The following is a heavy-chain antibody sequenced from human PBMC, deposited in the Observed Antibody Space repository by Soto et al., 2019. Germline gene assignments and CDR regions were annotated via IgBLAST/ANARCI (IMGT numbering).Heavy chain of an antibody. Sequence: WGSLRLSCAASGFTFISYGIRCVRHSPFKGLEWVAVISYDGSNKYYADSVKGRFTISRDNSKNTLYLQMNSLRAEDAAVYYCAKTRKVGAKSTSGMDVWGQGTTVTVSS. CDR2: ISYDGSNK. CDR1: GFTFISYG. V-gene: IGHV3-30*18. J-gene: IGHJ6*02. CDR3: AKTRKVGAKSTSGMDV. D-gene: IGHD1-26*01.